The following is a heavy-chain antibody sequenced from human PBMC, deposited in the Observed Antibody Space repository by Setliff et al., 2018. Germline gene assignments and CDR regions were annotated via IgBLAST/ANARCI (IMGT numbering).Heavy chain of an antibody. CDR2: ISGGGGETT. V-gene: IGHV3-23*01. CDR3: AKDGGIRGFDY. CDR1: GFTFSSYE. Sequence: PGGSLRLSCAASGFTFSSYEMNWVRQAPGKGLEWVSFISGGGGETTFYADSVKGRFTVSRDNSKNTLYLHMNSLRADDTAVYYCAKDGGIRGFDYWGQGSRVTVSS. J-gene: IGHJ4*02. D-gene: IGHD3-16*01.